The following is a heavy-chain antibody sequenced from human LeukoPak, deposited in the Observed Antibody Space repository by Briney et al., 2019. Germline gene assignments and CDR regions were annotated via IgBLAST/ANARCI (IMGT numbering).Heavy chain of an antibody. CDR2: ISGSGGST. D-gene: IGHD3-10*01. CDR3: AKGSITMVRGVTLPLGY. V-gene: IGHV3-23*01. J-gene: IGHJ4*02. CDR1: GFTFSSYA. Sequence: GGSLRLSCAASGFTFSSYAMSWVRQAPGKGLEWVSAISGSGGSTSYADSVKGRFTISRDNSKNTLYLQMNSLRAEDTAAYYCAKGSITMVRGVTLPLGYWGQGTLVTVSS.